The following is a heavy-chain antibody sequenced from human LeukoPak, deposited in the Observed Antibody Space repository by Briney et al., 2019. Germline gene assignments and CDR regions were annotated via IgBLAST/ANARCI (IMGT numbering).Heavy chain of an antibody. J-gene: IGHJ4*02. Sequence: PGGSLRLSCAASGFIFSVYGMHWARQAPGKGLEWVAFIRYDGSKKYYADSVKGRFTISRDNSKNTLYLQMNRLRAEDTAVYYCAKDLLAVTPLYWGQGTLVTVSS. CDR3: AKDLLAVTPLY. CDR2: IRYDGSKK. CDR1: GFIFSVYG. D-gene: IGHD3-3*01. V-gene: IGHV3-30*02.